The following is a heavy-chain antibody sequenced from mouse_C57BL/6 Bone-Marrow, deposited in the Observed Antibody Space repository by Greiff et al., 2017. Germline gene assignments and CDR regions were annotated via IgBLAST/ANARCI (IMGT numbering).Heavy chain of an antibody. Sequence: QVQLKESGPELVKPGASVKISCKASGYAFSSSWMNWVKQRPGKGLEWIGRIYPGDGDTNYNGKFKGKATLTADKSSSTAYMQLRCRTSADSAVYFCARPYDGYFDYWGQGTTLTVSS. D-gene: IGHD2-3*01. CDR2: IYPGDGDT. CDR3: ARPYDGYFDY. V-gene: IGHV1-82*01. J-gene: IGHJ2*01. CDR1: GYAFSSSW.